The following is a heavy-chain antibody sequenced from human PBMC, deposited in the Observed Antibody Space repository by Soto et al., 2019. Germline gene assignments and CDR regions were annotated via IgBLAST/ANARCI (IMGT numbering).Heavy chain of an antibody. CDR1: GFTFNIFA. V-gene: IGHV3-30*18. CDR3: TKDRQPLAFGYGLDV. J-gene: IGHJ6*02. Sequence: QVHLVESGGGVVQHGRSLRLSCAASGFTFNIFAMHWVRQAPGKGLEWVATTSYDGTYTFYAGSVEGRFTISRDDSNDTLFLLLSGLRPEDTAVYYCTKDRQPLAFGYGLDVWGQGTTVTVSS. CDR2: TSYDGTYT. D-gene: IGHD2-21*01.